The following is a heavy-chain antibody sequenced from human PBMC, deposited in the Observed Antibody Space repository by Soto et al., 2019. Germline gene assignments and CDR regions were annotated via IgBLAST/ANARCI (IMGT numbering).Heavy chain of an antibody. D-gene: IGHD1-26*01. CDR2: TYYRSKWYN. J-gene: IGHJ5*01. CDR3: VRLIGNSWLDF. Sequence: SQTLSLTCAISGGSVSSSSVTWNWIRQSPSRGLEWLGRTYYRSKWYNDYAESVKSRITINPDTSKKQLSLHLNSVTPEDTAVYYCVRLIGNSWLDFWGQGTLVTVSS. V-gene: IGHV6-1*01. CDR1: GGSVSSSSVT.